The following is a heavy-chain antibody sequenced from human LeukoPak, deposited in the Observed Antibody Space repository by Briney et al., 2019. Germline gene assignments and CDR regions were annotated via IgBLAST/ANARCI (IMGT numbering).Heavy chain of an antibody. Sequence: HPGGSLRLSCAASGFTFSSYAMSWVRQAPGKGLEWVSAISGSGGSTYYADSVKGRFTISRDNSKNTLYLQMNSLRAEDTAVYYCAKDPLEVGAFRQVFDYWGQGTLVTVSS. V-gene: IGHV3-23*01. CDR2: ISGSGGST. D-gene: IGHD1-26*01. J-gene: IGHJ4*02. CDR3: AKDPLEVGAFRQVFDY. CDR1: GFTFSSYA.